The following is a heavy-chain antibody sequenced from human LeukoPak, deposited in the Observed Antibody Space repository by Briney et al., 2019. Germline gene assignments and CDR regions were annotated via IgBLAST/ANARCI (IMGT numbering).Heavy chain of an antibody. V-gene: IGHV3-66*02. CDR1: GFTVSSNY. CDR2: IYSGGST. J-gene: IGHJ5*02. CDR3: AKDHGSGSYYTWFDP. D-gene: IGHD3-10*01. Sequence: PGGSLRLSCAASGFTVSSNYMSWVRQAPGKGLEWVSVIYSGGSTYYADSVKGRFTISRDNSKNTLYLQMNSLRAEDAAVYYCAKDHGSGSYYTWFDPWGQGTLVTVSS.